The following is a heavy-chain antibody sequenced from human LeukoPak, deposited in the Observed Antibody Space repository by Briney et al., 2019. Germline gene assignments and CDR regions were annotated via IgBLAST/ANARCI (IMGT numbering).Heavy chain of an antibody. CDR2: ISSSGSTI. CDR1: GFTFSDYY. CDR3: ARDHQRGSSSWSDPAAY. Sequence: RGSPRLSYAASGFTFSDYYMSWIRQAPGKGLEWVSYISSSGSTIYYADHVKGRFTISRDNAKNSLYLQMNSLRAEDTAVYYCARDHQRGSSSWSDPAAYWGRGCLVTVSS. V-gene: IGHV3-11*01. J-gene: IGHJ4*02. D-gene: IGHD6-13*01.